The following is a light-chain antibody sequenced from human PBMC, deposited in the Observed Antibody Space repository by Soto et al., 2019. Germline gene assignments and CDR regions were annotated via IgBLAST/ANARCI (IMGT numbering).Light chain of an antibody. CDR3: QQHAHWPLT. Sequence: EIVLTQSPGTLSLSPGERATLSRRASQSVSSSYLAWYQQKPGQAPRLLIYGTSTRATGIPARFSGSGSGTDFTLTISSLEPEDFAVYYCQQHAHWPLTFGGGTKVDIK. CDR1: QSVSSSY. J-gene: IGKJ4*01. CDR2: GTS. V-gene: IGKV3D-20*02.